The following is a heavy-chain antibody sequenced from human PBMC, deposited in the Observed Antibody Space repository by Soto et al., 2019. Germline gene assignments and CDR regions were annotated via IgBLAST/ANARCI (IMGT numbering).Heavy chain of an antibody. Sequence: QVQLVQSGPEVKKTGTSVKVSCKASGGTFSSRAISWVRQAPGQGLEWMGGIIPVFGRVNYAEKFQDRVTSTAEESTGTVYMELGSLRSEDTALYYCANSRGGTFLGYHGMDIWGQGTTVSVSS. CDR1: GGTFSSRA. CDR3: ANSRGGTFLGYHGMDI. J-gene: IGHJ6*02. V-gene: IGHV1-69*01. CDR2: IIPVFGRV. D-gene: IGHD3-16*01.